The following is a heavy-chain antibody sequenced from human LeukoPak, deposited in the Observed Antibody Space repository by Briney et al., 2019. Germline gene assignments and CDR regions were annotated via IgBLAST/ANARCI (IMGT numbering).Heavy chain of an antibody. D-gene: IGHD3-10*01. CDR2: INSDGSST. V-gene: IGHV3-74*01. CDR3: ARVGVGSYHFDD. CDR1: GFTFSSYW. J-gene: IGHJ4*02. Sequence: GGSLRLSCAASGFTFSSYWMHWVRQAPGKGLVWVSRINSDGSSTTYADSVKGRFTISRDNARNTLYLQMNSLRVEDTAVYYCARVGVGSYHFDDWGQGTLVTVSS.